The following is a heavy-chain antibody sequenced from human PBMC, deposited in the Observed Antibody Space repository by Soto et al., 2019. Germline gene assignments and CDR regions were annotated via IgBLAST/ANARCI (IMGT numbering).Heavy chain of an antibody. CDR3: ARHLIVGSATSKFYCGMDV. D-gene: IGHD1-26*01. J-gene: IGHJ6*02. Sequence: SETLSLTCTVSGDSISRYYWSWIRQPPGKELEWIGYMYHSGSANYNTSLKSRVNMAIETSKNQISQNLKNVTTADTAVYYCARHLIVGSATSKFYCGMDVWGQGTTVT. CDR2: MYHSGSA. CDR1: GDSISRYY. V-gene: IGHV4-59*08.